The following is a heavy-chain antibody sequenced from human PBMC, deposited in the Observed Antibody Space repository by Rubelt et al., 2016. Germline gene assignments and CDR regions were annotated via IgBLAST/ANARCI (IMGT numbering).Heavy chain of an antibody. J-gene: IGHJ3*02. CDR3: ARDSRNDAFDI. V-gene: IGHV5-51*01. D-gene: IGHD5-18*01. Sequence: KGLEWMGIIYPGDSDTRYSPSFQGQVTISADKSISTAYLQWSSLTASDTAMYYCARDSRNDAFDIWGQGTMVTVSS. CDR2: IYPGDSDT.